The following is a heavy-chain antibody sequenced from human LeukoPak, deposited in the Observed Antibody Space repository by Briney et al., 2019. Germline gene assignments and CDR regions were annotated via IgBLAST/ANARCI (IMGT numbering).Heavy chain of an antibody. J-gene: IGHJ4*02. V-gene: IGHV4-31*03. D-gene: IGHD3-22*01. CDR1: GASFNSDDQY. CDR2: IHPRGML. CDR3: SRGLDSRKLGY. Sequence: KTSETLSLTCTVSGASFNSDDQYWNWIRQSPGKGLEWIGSIHPRGMLYNNPSLESRVTMSRDTSKNQFSLNLNSVTATDTAVYFCSRGLDSRKLGYWGQGILVTVSS.